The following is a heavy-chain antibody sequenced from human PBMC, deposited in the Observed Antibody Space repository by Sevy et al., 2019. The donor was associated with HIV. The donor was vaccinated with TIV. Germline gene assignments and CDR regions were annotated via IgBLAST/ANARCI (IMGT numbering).Heavy chain of an antibody. D-gene: IGHD3-22*01. V-gene: IGHV3-23*01. Sequence: GGSLRLSCAASGFTFNTYAMSWVRQAPGKGLEWVSDLSGSGRDTYYADSVKGRFTISRDNAMKSVFLQMNSLRADDTAVYYCASNYDSSGYRFDYWGQGILVTVSS. CDR1: GFTFNTYA. J-gene: IGHJ4*02. CDR3: ASNYDSSGYRFDY. CDR2: LSGSGRDT.